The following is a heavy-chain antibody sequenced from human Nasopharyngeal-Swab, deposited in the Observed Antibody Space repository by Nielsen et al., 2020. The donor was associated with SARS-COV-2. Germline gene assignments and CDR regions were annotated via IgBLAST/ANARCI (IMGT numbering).Heavy chain of an antibody. Sequence: GKSLKISCAASGFTFSGYAMSWVRQAPGKGLEWVSGIGGSGGSTYYADSVKGQFTISRDNSKNTLYLQMNSLRAEDTAVYYCAKDRGCSGGSCYVHWYFDLWGRGTLVTVSS. CDR2: IGGSGGST. CDR3: AKDRGCSGGSCYVHWYFDL. V-gene: IGHV3-23*01. CDR1: GFTFSGYA. J-gene: IGHJ2*01. D-gene: IGHD2-15*01.